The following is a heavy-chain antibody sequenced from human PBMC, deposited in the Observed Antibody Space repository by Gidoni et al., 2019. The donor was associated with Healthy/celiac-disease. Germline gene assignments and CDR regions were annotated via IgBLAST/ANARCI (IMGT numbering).Heavy chain of an antibody. CDR3: ATLAGFALGNYYGMDV. CDR2: IDPSDSYT. Sequence: EVPLVQSGAEVKKPGESLRISCKGSGYRFTSYWISWVRQMPGKGLEWMGRIDPSDSYTNYSPSFQGHVTISADKSISTAYLQWSSLKASDTAMYYCATLAGFALGNYYGMDVWSQGTTVTVSS. V-gene: IGHV5-10-1*03. J-gene: IGHJ6*02. CDR1: GYRFTSYW. D-gene: IGHD3-10*01.